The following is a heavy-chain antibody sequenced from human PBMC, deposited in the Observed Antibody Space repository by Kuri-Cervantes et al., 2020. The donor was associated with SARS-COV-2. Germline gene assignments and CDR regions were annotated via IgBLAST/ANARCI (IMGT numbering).Heavy chain of an antibody. D-gene: IGHD3-3*01. V-gene: IGHV3-33*01. CDR1: GFTSSSDG. Sequence: GGSLRLSCAASGFTSSSDGMHWVRQAPGKGLEWVAVIWYEGSKKYYADSVKGRFTISRDNSKNTLYLQMNNLRAEDTAVYYCARDREYDFWSGDIPRGDIPPRAWGQGTLVTVSS. CDR3: ARDREYDFWSGDIPRGDIPPRA. J-gene: IGHJ1*01. CDR2: IWYEGSKK.